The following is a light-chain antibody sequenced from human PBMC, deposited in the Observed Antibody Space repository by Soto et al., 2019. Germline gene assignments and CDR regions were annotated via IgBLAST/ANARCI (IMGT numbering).Light chain of an antibody. CDR2: RNN. J-gene: IGLJ1*01. CDR3: AAWDDSLKV. CDR1: TSNLGSNY. Sequence: QSALQQPPPASGTPGRRGPLLFFGRTSNLGSNYVYCSQQLPGTAPKLLIYRNNQRPSGVPDRFSGSKSGTSASLAISGLRSEDEADYYCAAWDDSLKVFGTGTQLTVL. V-gene: IGLV1-47*01.